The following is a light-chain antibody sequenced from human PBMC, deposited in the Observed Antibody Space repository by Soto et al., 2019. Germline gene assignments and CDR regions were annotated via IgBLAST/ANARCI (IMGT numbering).Light chain of an antibody. CDR1: QSVRDSH. J-gene: IGKJ1*01. CDR3: QQYGSSPGT. V-gene: IGKV3-20*01. CDR2: ETS. Sequence: EIVLTQSPGTLSLSPGERATLSCRASQSVRDSHLAWYQQKPGQAPSLLIYETSSRATGIPDRFRGSGSGTEFALTITRVEPEDVAMYFCQQYGSSPGTFGQGTKAEI.